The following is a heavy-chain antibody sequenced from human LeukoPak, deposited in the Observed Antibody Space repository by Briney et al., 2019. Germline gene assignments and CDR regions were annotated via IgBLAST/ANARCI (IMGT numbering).Heavy chain of an antibody. J-gene: IGHJ4*02. D-gene: IGHD1-1*01. Sequence: GASVKVSCKASGYTFTTYGIAWVRQAPGQGLEWMGGIVPPFGRVNYAQKFRGRVTMTRDESSSTVYMELTSLISGDTAVYYCARDFSHAGLDYWGQGTLVSVSS. V-gene: IGHV1-69*05. CDR3: ARDFSHAGLDY. CDR1: GYTFTTYG. CDR2: IVPPFGRV.